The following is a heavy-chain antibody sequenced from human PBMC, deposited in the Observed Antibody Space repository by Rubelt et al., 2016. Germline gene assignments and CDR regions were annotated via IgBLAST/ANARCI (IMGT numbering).Heavy chain of an antibody. J-gene: IGHJ4*02. CDR3: AKGELLRFGESYGLDY. CDR2: ISYDGSNK. D-gene: IGHD3-10*01. Sequence: ESRGGVVQPGRSLRLSCAASGFTFSSYGMHWVRQAPGKGLEWVAVISYDGSNKYYADSVKGRFTISRDNSKNTLYLQMNSLRAEDTAVYYCAKGELLRFGESYGLDYWGQGTLVTVSS. V-gene: IGHV3-30*18. CDR1: GFTFSSYG.